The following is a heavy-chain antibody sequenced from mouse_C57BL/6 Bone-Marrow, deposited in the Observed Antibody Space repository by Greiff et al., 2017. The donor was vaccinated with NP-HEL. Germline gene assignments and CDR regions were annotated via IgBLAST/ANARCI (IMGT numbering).Heavy chain of an antibody. CDR3: ARFITNARAMDY. V-gene: IGHV1-64*01. CDR2: IHPNSGST. D-gene: IGHD1-1*01. Sequence: VQLQQPGAELVKPGASVKLSCKASGYTFTSYWMHWVKQRPGQGLEWIGMIHPNSGSTNYNEKFKSKATLTVDKSSSTAYMQLSSLTSEDSAVYYSARFITNARAMDYWGQGTSVTVSS. CDR1: GYTFTSYW. J-gene: IGHJ4*01.